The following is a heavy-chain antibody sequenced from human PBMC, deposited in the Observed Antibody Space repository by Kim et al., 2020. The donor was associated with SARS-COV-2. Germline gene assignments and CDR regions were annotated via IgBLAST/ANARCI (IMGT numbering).Heavy chain of an antibody. CDR1: GFTFSSYW. CDR3: ARDVRSGRRFYDAFDI. J-gene: IGHJ3*02. Sequence: GGSLRLSCAASGFTFSSYWMSWVRQAPGKGLEWVANIKQDGSEKYYVDSVKGRFTISRDNAKNSLYLQMNSLRAEDTAVYYCARDVRSGRRFYDAFDIWGQGTMVTVSS. V-gene: IGHV3-7*01. CDR2: IKQDGSEK. D-gene: IGHD1-26*01.